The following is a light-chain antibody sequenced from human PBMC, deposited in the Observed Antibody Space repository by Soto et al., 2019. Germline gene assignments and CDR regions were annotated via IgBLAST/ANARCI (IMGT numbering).Light chain of an antibody. Sequence: EIVMTQSPATLSVSPGGRATLSCRASQSISDTLAWYQQKPGQAPRLLIHGASTRAPGFPARFSGSGSGTDFTLTISSRQSEDFEVYYCQQYDNFPWTFGQGPKVELK. V-gene: IGKV3-15*01. J-gene: IGKJ1*01. CDR1: QSISDT. CDR2: GAS. CDR3: QQYDNFPWT.